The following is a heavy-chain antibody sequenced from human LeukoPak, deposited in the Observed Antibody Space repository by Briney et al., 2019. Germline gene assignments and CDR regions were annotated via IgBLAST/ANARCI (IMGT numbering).Heavy chain of an antibody. CDR3: AKDIGTSLLHGMDA. D-gene: IGHD2-2*01. CDR2: ISWHSGSI. Sequence: GRSLRLSCAASGFTFDDYAMHWVRQAPGKGLEWVSGISWHSGSIGYADSVKGRFTISRDNAKNSLYLQMNSLRAEDTALYYCAKDIGTSLLHGMDAWGQGTTVTVSS. V-gene: IGHV3-9*01. CDR1: GFTFDDYA. J-gene: IGHJ6*02.